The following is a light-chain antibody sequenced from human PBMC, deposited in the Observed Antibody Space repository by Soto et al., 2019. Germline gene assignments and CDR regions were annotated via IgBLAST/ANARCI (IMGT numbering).Light chain of an antibody. J-gene: IGKJ1*01. CDR3: QQSGSSPWT. Sequence: EIEMTQSPATLSLAPGERVTLSYRASESVSTNLAWYQQKPGQAPRLLIYGASSRAADIPDRFSGSGSGTDFSLTISRLEPDDFAVYYCQQSGSSPWTFGQGTKVDIK. CDR1: ESVSTN. CDR2: GAS. V-gene: IGKV3-20*01.